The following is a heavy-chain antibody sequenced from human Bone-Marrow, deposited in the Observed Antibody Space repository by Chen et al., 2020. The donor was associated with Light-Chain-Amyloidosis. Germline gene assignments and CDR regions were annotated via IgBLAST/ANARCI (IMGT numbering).Heavy chain of an antibody. CDR2: IYYTGHT. D-gene: IGHD1-26*01. V-gene: IGHV4-39*01. J-gene: IGHJ5*02. Sequence: QLQLQESGPGLVKSSETLSLTCSVSGGSFISSAYYWGWLRQPPGKGLGLIASIYYTGHTYYNPSLKSRVTISIDTSKAQFSLKLRNVTAADTAVYYCAGIMGAGWFDPWGQGTLVTVSS. CDR1: GGSFISSAYY. CDR3: AGIMGAGWFDP.